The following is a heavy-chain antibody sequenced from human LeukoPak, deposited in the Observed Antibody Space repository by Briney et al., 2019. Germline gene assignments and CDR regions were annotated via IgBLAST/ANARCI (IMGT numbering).Heavy chain of an antibody. CDR3: ARDDLLSGYNFDY. CDR2: ISGSGNTM. CDR1: GFTFITYD. J-gene: IGHJ4*02. Sequence: GGSLRLSCAASGFTFITYDLNWVRQAPGKGLEWVSSISGSGNTMYYADSVKGRFTISRDNAENSVYLQMTSLRAEDTAVYFCARDDLLSGYNFDYWGQGTLVTVSS. D-gene: IGHD3-9*01. V-gene: IGHV3-48*03.